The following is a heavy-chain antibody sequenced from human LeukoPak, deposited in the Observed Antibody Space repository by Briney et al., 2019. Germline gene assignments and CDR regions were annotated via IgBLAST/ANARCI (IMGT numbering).Heavy chain of an antibody. CDR2: IYYSGST. CDR1: GGSISSYY. J-gene: IGHJ4*02. CDR3: ARGRSRWFGELFDY. D-gene: IGHD3-10*01. V-gene: IGHV4-59*12. Sequence: SETLSLTCTVSGGSISSYYWSWIRQPPGKGLEWIGYIYYSGSTNYNPSLKSRVTISVDTSKNQFSLKLSSVTAADTAVYYCARGRSRWFGELFDYWGQGTLVTVSS.